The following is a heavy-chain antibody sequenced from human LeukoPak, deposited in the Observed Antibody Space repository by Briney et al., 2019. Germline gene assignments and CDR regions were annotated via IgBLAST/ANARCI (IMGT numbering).Heavy chain of an antibody. CDR1: GFTFSSYG. CDR3: AKAHDYGDYSGYYFDY. CDR2: ISYDGSNK. Sequence: PGGSLRLSCAASGFTFSSYGMHWVRQAPGKGLEWVAVISYDGSNKYYADSVKGRFTISRDNSKNTLYLQMNSLRAEDTAVYYCAKAHDYGDYSGYYFDYWGQGTLVTVSS. V-gene: IGHV3-30*18. D-gene: IGHD4-17*01. J-gene: IGHJ4*02.